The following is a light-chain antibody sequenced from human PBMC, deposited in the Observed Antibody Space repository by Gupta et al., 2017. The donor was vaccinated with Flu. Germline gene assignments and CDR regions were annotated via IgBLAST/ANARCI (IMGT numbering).Light chain of an antibody. J-gene: IGKJ4*01. V-gene: IGKV1-39*01. CDR3: QQRDSRAFT. Sequence: PSSLSASVGDRVTITCRASQSISSYLDWYQQKPGKAPKLLIYGASSRQSGVPARFSGSGSGTEFTLTISSLQPEDFATYYCQQRDSRAFTFGQGTKVEIK. CDR1: QSISSY. CDR2: GAS.